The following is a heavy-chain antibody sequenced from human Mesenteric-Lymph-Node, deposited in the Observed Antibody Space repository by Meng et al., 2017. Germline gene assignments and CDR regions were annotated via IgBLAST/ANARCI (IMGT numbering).Heavy chain of an antibody. V-gene: IGHV1-18*01. CDR2: ISAYTDSA. Sequence: ASVKVSCKASGYSFSIYGISWVRQAPGQGLEWMGWISAYTDSAKYAQNLQGRVTMTTDTSTNTIYMEVRSLRSDDTAVYYCARDFMCSGGSSLDVFDIWGQGTMVTVSS. CDR1: GYSFSIYG. J-gene: IGHJ3*02. CDR3: ARDFMCSGGSSLDVFDI. D-gene: IGHD2-15*01.